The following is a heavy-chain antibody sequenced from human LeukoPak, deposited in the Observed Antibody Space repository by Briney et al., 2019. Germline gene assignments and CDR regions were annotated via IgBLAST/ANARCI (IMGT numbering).Heavy chain of an antibody. CDR2: ISSSGSTI. CDR3: ARESYRGGYYFDY. Sequence: GGSLRLSCAASGFTFSSYEMNWVRQAPGKGLEWVSYISSSGSTISYADSVKGRFTISRDNAKNSLYLQMNSLRAEDTAVYYCARESYRGGYYFDYWGQGTLVTVSS. CDR1: GFTFSSYE. V-gene: IGHV3-48*03. D-gene: IGHD3-22*01. J-gene: IGHJ4*02.